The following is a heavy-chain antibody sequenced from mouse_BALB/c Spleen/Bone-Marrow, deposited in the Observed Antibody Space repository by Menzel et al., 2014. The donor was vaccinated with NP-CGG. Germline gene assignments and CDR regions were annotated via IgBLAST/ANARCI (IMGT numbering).Heavy chain of an antibody. V-gene: IGHV1-15*01. CDR1: GYTFTDYE. CDR2: IDPETGGT. D-gene: IGHD4-1*01. CDR3: TRRTGDPY. Sequence: QVQLQQPGAELVRPGASVTLSCKASGYTFTDYEMHWVKQTPVHGLEWIGAIDPETGGTAYNQKFMGKATLTADKSSSTAYMELRSLTSEDSAVYYCTRRTGDPYWGQGTLVTVSA. J-gene: IGHJ3*01.